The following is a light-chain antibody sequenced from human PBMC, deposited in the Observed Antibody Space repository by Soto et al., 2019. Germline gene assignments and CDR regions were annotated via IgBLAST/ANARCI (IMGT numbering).Light chain of an antibody. V-gene: IGLV2-14*01. CDR3: SSLTSILTLE. CDR2: EVT. J-gene: IGLJ1*01. CDR1: RSDVGAYNY. Sequence: QSVLTQPASVSGSPGQSIAISCTGTRSDVGAYNYVSWYQQHPGKAPKLMISEVTNRPSGVSDRFSGSKSGNTASLTISGLQAEDEADYYCSSLTSILTLEFGTGNK.